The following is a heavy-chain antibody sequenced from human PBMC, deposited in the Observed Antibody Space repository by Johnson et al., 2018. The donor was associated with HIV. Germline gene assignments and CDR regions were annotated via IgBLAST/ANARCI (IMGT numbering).Heavy chain of an antibody. Sequence: VQLVESGGGVVQPGRSLRLSCAASGFTFSSYAMHWVRQAPGNGLEWVAVISYDGSNKYYADSVKGRFTISRDNSKNTLYLQMNSLRTEDTAVYYCARIRVAVITEVGAFDIWGQGTMVTVSS. CDR1: GFTFSSYA. V-gene: IGHV3-30-3*01. CDR2: ISYDGSNK. D-gene: IGHD3-22*01. J-gene: IGHJ3*02. CDR3: ARIRVAVITEVGAFDI.